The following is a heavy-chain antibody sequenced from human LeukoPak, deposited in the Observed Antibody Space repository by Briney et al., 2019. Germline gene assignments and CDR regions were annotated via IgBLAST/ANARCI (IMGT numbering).Heavy chain of an antibody. CDR3: ASRPESEAYFDY. Sequence: SETLSLTCTVSAGSISSGDYYWSWIRQPPGRGLEFIGYIYYSGNTYYNLSLKSRVTISVDTSKNQFSLKLSSVTAADTAVYYCASRPESEAYFDYWGQGTLVTVSS. V-gene: IGHV4-30-4*01. CDR2: IYYSGNT. CDR1: AGSISSGDYY. J-gene: IGHJ4*02.